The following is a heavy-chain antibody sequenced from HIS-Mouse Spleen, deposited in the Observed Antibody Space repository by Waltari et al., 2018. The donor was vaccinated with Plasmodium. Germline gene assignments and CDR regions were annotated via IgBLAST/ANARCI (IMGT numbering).Heavy chain of an antibody. CDR2: IYHSGRT. V-gene: IGHV4-30-2*01. CDR3: ARGYGSVSYYN. Sequence: QLQLQESGSGLVKPSKTLSLTCAVHGGSISSGGYSWSWIGQPPGKGLECIGYIYHSGRTYYTPSLKIRVTISVDRSKNPFSLKLSSVTAADTAVYYCARGYGSVSYYNWGQGTLVTVSS. CDR1: GGSISSGGYS. D-gene: IGHD3-10*01. J-gene: IGHJ4*02.